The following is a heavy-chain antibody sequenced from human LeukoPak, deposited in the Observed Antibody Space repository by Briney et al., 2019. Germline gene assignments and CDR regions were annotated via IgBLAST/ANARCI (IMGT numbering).Heavy chain of an antibody. CDR3: AKDLYYGSEAGTFDI. J-gene: IGHJ3*02. Sequence: QSGGSLRLSWAASGFTFSTYGMHWVRQAPGKGLEWVAVISYDGSNKYYTDPGKGRFTISRDNSKNTLYLQMNSLRAEDTAVYDCAKDLYYGSEAGTFDIWGQGTMVTVSS. CDR2: ISYDGSNK. V-gene: IGHV3-30*18. CDR1: GFTFSTYG. D-gene: IGHD3-10*01.